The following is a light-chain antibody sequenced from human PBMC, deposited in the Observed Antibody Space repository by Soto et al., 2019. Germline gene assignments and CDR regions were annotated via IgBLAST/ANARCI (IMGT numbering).Light chain of an antibody. CDR2: DAS. J-gene: IGKJ5*01. CDR3: QQGYTNPIT. Sequence: DIVMTQSPDSLAVSLGERATINCKSSQSILFSSSNQNSLAWYQQKPGKAPKLLIYDASNLETGVPSRFSGGGSGTDFTLTITSLQPEDFATYYCQQGYTNPITFGQGTRLETK. V-gene: IGKV4-1*01. CDR1: QSILFSSSNQNS.